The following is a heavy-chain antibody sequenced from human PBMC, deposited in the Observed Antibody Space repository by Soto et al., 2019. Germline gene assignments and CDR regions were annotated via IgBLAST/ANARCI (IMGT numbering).Heavy chain of an antibody. J-gene: IGHJ6*02. CDR2: INPRGLTK. V-gene: IGHV3-48*01. Sequence: GGSLRLSCAASGYSFDAYIMNWVRQAPGKGLEWVSSINPRGLTKFYADSVRGRFTISRDDASSSLFLQMNNLRAEDTAVYYCATWYGNHYFGLDVWGQGTTVTVAS. CDR3: ATWYGNHYFGLDV. CDR1: GYSFDAYI. D-gene: IGHD6-13*01.